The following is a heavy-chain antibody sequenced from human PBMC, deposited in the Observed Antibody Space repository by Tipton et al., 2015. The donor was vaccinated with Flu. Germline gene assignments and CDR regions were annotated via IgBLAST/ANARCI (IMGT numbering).Heavy chain of an antibody. CDR1: GYTFTSYY. CDR2: INPSGGST. D-gene: IGHD6-25*01. V-gene: IGHV1-46*01. CDR3: AREQRVGPAFDD. J-gene: IGHJ4*02. Sequence: QLVQSGAEVKKPGASVKVSCKASGYTFTSYYMHWVRQAPGQGLEWMGIINPSGGSTSYAQKFQGRVTMTRDTATSTVYMELSSLRSEDTAVYYCAREQRVGPAFDDLGQGTLVTVSS.